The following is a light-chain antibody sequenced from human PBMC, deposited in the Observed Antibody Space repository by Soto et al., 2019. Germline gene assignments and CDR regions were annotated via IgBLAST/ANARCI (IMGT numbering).Light chain of an antibody. CDR3: CSYAGSSVG. Sequence: QSVLTQPRSVSGSPGQSVTISCTGTSSDVGGYNYVSWYQQHPGKAPKLMIYDVSKRPSGVPDRFSGSKSGNTASLTISGLQAEDEADYYCCSYAGSSVGFGGGTKRTVL. CDR2: DVS. CDR1: SSDVGGYNY. V-gene: IGLV2-11*01. J-gene: IGLJ2*01.